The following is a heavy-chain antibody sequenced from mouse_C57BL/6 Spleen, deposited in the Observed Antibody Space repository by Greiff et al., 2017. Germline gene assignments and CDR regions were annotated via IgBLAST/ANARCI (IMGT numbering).Heavy chain of an antibody. V-gene: IGHV14-3*01. CDR3: ARTNDYDEGYYAMGY. Sequence: VHVKQSVAELVRPGASVKLSCTASGYNFKNTYMHWVKQRPEQGLEWIGRIDPANGDTKYDPKFQGKATITEDTSSNTAYLQLSSLTSEDTAIYCCARTNDYDEGYYAMGYWGQGASVTVT. CDR2: IDPANGDT. CDR1: GYNFKNTY. D-gene: IGHD2-4*01. J-gene: IGHJ4*01.